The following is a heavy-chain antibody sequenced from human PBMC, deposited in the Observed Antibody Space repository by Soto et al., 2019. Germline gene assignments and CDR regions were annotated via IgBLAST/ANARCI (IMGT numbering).Heavy chain of an antibody. J-gene: IGHJ4*02. CDR3: AKDRGIGNYGGLKDFEY. D-gene: IGHD1-7*01. CDR2: MSGSGAKT. Sequence: EVQLLESGGGLVQPGGSLRLSCESSGFTFSGYEINWVRQAPGKGLEWGSAMSGSGAKTFYADSVKGRFTISRDNSKKTVDLQMNSMRGDDTAIYFCAKDRGIGNYGGLKDFEYWGQGTLVTVSS. V-gene: IGHV3-23*01. CDR1: GFTFSGYE.